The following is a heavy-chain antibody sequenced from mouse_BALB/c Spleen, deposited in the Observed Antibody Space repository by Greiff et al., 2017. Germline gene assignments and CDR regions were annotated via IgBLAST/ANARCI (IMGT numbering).Heavy chain of an antibody. J-gene: IGHJ3*01. V-gene: IGHV5-17*02. CDR2: ISSGSSTI. Sequence: EVQVVESGGGLVQPGGSRKLSCAASGFTFSSFGMHWVRQAPEKGLEWVAYISSGSSTIYYADTVKGRFTISRDNPKNTLFLQMTSLRSEDTAMYYCARSGVDWGRGTLVTVSA. D-gene: IGHD3-1*01. CDR3: ARSGVD. CDR1: GFTFSSFG.